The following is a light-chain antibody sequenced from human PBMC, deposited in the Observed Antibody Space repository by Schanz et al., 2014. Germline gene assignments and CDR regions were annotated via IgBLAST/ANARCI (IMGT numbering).Light chain of an antibody. CDR3: QQYQSYWT. CDR2: KAS. Sequence: DIQMTQSPSTLSASVGDRVTITCRASQSISGSLAWYQQKPGKAPKVLIYKASSLESGVPSRFSGSGSGTEFTLTISSLQPDDFATYYCQQYQSYWTFGQGTRVEIK. J-gene: IGKJ1*01. V-gene: IGKV1-5*03. CDR1: QSISGS.